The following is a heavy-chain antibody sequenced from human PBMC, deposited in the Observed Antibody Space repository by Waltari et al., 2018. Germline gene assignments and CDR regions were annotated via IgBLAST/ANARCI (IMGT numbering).Heavy chain of an antibody. D-gene: IGHD3-16*01. V-gene: IGHV3-9*01. CDR3: TKDLTHTNYEGFAN. CDR2: ITWNSGKV. J-gene: IGHJ4*02. Sequence: EVQLVESGGALVQPGRSLRLSCATSGFTYDDFAMHWVRQVPGKGLEWVAGITWNSGKVDYAGSVKGRFTISRDNAKNLLFLQMNSLRPEDTALYYCTKDLTHTNYEGFANWGLGTLVTVSS. CDR1: GFTYDDFA.